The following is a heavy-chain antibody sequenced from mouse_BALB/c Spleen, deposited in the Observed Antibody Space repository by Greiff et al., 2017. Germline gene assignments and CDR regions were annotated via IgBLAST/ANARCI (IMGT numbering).Heavy chain of an antibody. J-gene: IGHJ4*01. CDR1: GFSLTSYG. CDR2: IWRGGST. CDR3: AKHYGSHYAMDY. D-gene: IGHD1-1*01. V-gene: IGHV2-5-1*01. Sequence: QVQLQQSGPSLVQPSQSLSITCTVSGFSLTSYGVHWVCQSPGKGLEWLGVIWRGGSTDYNAAFMSRLSITKDNSKSQVFFKMNRLQADDTAIYYCAKHYGSHYAMDYWGQGTSVTVSS.